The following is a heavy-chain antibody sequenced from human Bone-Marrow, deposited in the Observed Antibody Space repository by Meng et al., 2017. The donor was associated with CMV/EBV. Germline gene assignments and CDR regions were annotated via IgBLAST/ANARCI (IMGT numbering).Heavy chain of an antibody. V-gene: IGHV3-30-3*01. CDR3: AKDRRVGATPAGLGYYYGMDV. CDR2: ISYDGSNK. J-gene: IGHJ6*02. D-gene: IGHD1-26*01. Sequence: GGSLRLSCAASGFTFSSYAMHWVRQAPGKGLEWVAVISYDGSNKYYADSVKGRFTISRDNSKNTLYLQMNSLRAEDTAVYYCAKDRRVGATPAGLGYYYGMDVWGQGNTVTVSS. CDR1: GFTFSSYA.